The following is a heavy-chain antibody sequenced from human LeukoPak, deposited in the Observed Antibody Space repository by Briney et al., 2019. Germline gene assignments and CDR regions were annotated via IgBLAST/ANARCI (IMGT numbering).Heavy chain of an antibody. CDR2: IGGSSRSG. D-gene: IGHD6-13*01. Sequence: GGSLRLSYAASGFTFSDYSMNWVRQAPGRGLEWVSSIGGSSRSGFYADSMKGRFTISRDNTRNSLYLQMNSLRAEDTAVYYCAREISAGGFDYWGQGTLVTVSS. J-gene: IGHJ4*02. CDR3: AREISAGGFDY. V-gene: IGHV3-21*01. CDR1: GFTFSDYS.